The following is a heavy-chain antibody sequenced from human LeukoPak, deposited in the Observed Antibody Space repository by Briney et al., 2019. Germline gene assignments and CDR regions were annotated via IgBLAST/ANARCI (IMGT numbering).Heavy chain of an antibody. CDR2: MNPNSGNR. D-gene: IGHD2-21*02. CDR3: ARDLVVVTAIADY. Sequence: ASVKVSCKASGYTFTSYDINWVRQATGQGLEWMGWMNPNSGNRGYAQKFQGRVTMTRNTSISTAYMEVSSLRSEDTAVYYCARDLVVVTAIADYWGQGTLVTVSS. J-gene: IGHJ4*02. CDR1: GYTFTSYD. V-gene: IGHV1-8*01.